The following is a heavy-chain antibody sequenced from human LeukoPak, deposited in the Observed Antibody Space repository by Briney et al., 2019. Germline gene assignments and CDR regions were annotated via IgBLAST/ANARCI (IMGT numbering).Heavy chain of an antibody. J-gene: IGHJ4*02. CDR1: GFTFSSYA. CDR2: ISGSGGST. V-gene: IGHV3-23*01. CDR3: ARLRSGAIPDY. Sequence: GGSLRLSCAASGFTFSSYAMSWVRQAPGKGLEWVSAISGSGGSTYYADSVKGRFTISRDNAKNSLYLQMDSLRAEDTAVYYCARLRSGAIPDYWGQGTLVTVSS. D-gene: IGHD2-21*01.